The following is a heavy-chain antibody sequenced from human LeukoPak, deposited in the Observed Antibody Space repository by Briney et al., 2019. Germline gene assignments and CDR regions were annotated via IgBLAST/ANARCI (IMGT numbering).Heavy chain of an antibody. CDR1: GYSISSGYY. D-gene: IGHD3-10*01. Sequence: PSETLSLTCTVSGYSISSGYYWGWIRQPPGKGLEWIGSIYHSGTTYYNPSLKSRVTISVDTSKNQFSLKLSSVTAADTAVYYCAKMRDYGSGSYRVFDYWGQGTLVTVSS. J-gene: IGHJ4*02. V-gene: IGHV4-38-2*02. CDR3: AKMRDYGSGSYRVFDY. CDR2: IYHSGTT.